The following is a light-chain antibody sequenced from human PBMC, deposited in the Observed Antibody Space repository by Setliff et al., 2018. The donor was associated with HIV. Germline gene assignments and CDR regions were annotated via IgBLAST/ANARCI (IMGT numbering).Light chain of an antibody. CDR3: SSYTASSTLYV. CDR1: ASDVGGYNY. V-gene: IGLV2-14*03. CDR2: DVT. Sequence: QSALTQPASVSGSPGQSITISYTGSASDVGGYNYVSWYQQQRGKAPKLIIYDVTHRPSGVSHRFSASKSGNTASLTISGLQAEDEADYFCSSYTASSTLYVFGTGTKVTVL. J-gene: IGLJ1*01.